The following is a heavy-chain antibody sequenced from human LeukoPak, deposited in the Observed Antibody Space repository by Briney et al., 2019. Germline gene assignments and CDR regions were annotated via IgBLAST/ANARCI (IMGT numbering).Heavy chain of an antibody. CDR2: IRYDGSIK. J-gene: IGHJ4*02. CDR1: GFTFSSCG. D-gene: IGHD1-1*01. Sequence: GGSLRLSCAASGFTFSSCGMHWVRQAPGKGLEWVAFIRYDGSIKYYADSVKGRFTISRDSSKNTLYLQMSSLRTEDTAVYYCAREGGTLSTSPTLDYWGQGTLVTVSS. V-gene: IGHV3-30*02. CDR3: AREGGTLSTSPTLDY.